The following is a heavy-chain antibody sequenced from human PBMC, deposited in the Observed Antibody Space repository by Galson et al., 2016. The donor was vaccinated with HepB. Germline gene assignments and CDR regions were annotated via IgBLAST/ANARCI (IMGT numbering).Heavy chain of an antibody. Sequence: SLRLSCAASGFSFSNSGMSWVRQAPGRGLEWVSSITRSGDATHYADFVKGRFTISRDNSKNTLYLYMNNLTAGDTAICYCGKHGGFDYWGQGALVTVSS. J-gene: IGHJ4*02. CDR2: ITRSGDAT. CDR3: GKHGGFDY. D-gene: IGHD3-16*01. V-gene: IGHV3-23*01. CDR1: GFSFSNSG.